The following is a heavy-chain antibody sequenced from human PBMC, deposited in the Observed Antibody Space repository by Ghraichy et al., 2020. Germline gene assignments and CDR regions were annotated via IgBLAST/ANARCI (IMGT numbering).Heavy chain of an antibody. D-gene: IGHD3-3*01. J-gene: IGHJ6*02. CDR3: AKDFDYDFWSGYYTGYYYYGMDV. Sequence: LSLTCAASGFTFSSYGMHWVRQAPGKGLEWVAFIRYDGSNKYYADSVKGRFTISRDNSKNTLYLQMNSLRAEDTAVYYCAKDFDYDFWSGYYTGYYYYGMDVWGQGTTVTVSS. V-gene: IGHV3-30*02. CDR2: IRYDGSNK. CDR1: GFTFSSYG.